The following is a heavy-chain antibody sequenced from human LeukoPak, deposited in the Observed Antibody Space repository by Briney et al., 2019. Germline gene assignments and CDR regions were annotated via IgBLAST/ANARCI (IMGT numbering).Heavy chain of an antibody. Sequence: GGSLRLSCAASGFTFSSYWMHWVRQAPGEGLVWVSRVNPQGSGTSYTDSVKGRFTISRDNAKDALHLRMDNLRVEDTAVYYCARARWSSAGWFLGYWGQGTLATVSS. CDR3: ARARWSSAGWFLGY. J-gene: IGHJ4*02. CDR1: GFTFSSYW. D-gene: IGHD6-19*01. V-gene: IGHV3-74*01. CDR2: VNPQGSGT.